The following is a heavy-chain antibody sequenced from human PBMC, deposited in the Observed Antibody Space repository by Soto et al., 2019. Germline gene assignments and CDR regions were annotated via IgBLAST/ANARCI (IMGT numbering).Heavy chain of an antibody. Sequence: PSETLSLTCTVSGGFISNYYWSWIRQPPGKGLEWIGYIYNSGGTNYNPSLKSRVTISVDTSKNRFSLRLRSVTPADAAVYYCARQRGNYFYYGMDVWGQGTTVTVSS. CDR1: GGFISNYY. CDR3: ARQRGNYFYYGMDV. D-gene: IGHD3-16*01. J-gene: IGHJ6*02. CDR2: IYNSGGT. V-gene: IGHV4-59*01.